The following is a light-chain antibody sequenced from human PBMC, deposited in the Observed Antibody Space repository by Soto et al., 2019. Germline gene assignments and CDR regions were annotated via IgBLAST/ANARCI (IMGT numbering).Light chain of an antibody. CDR1: SSDVGGYNY. Sequence: SVVAPPPPPSGSPGQSVTISCPGNSSDVGGYNYVSWYQQHPGKAPKLMIYEVNKRPSGVPDRFSGSKSGNTASLTVSGLQAEDEAYYYCSSYAGSNNFGVFGTGTKVTVL. CDR3: SSYAGSNNFGV. V-gene: IGLV2-8*01. J-gene: IGLJ1*01. CDR2: EVN.